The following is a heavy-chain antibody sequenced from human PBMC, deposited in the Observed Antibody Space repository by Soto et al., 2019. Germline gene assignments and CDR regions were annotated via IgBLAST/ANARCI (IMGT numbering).Heavy chain of an antibody. J-gene: IGHJ5*02. CDR1: GGSISSGGYS. Sequence: TLSLSFAVSGGSISSGGYSWSWIRQPPGKGLEWIGYIYHSGSTYYNPSLKSRVTISVDRSKNQLPLKLSSVTAADTAVYYCARVPSPWGQGTLVTVSS. V-gene: IGHV4-30-2*01. CDR2: IYHSGST. CDR3: ARVPSP.